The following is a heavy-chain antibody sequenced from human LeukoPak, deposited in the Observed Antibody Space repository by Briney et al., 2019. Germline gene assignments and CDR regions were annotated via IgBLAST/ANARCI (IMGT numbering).Heavy chain of an antibody. J-gene: IGHJ4*02. V-gene: IGHV4-34*01. CDR3: ARVTERGYHGIDY. D-gene: IGHD5-12*01. Sequence: PSETLSLTCAVYGGSFSGYYWSWIRQPPGKGLEWIGEINHSGSTNYNPSLKSRVTISVDTSKNQFSLKLSSVTAADTAVYYCARVTERGYHGIDYWGQGTLVTVSS. CDR2: INHSGST. CDR1: GGSFSGYY.